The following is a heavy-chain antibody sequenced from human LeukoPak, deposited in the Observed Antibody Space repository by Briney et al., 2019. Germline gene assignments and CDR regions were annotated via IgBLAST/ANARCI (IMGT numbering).Heavy chain of an antibody. CDR2: IYYSGST. Sequence: PSETLSFTCTVSGGSLSSGDYYWSWIRQPPGKGLEWIGYIYYSGSTYYNPSLKSRLTISLDTSKNQFSLKLSSVTAADTAVYYCARCSGYYPHFDYWGQGTLVTVSS. D-gene: IGHD3-22*01. V-gene: IGHV4-30-4*01. CDR3: ARCSGYYPHFDY. J-gene: IGHJ4*02. CDR1: GGSLSSGDYY.